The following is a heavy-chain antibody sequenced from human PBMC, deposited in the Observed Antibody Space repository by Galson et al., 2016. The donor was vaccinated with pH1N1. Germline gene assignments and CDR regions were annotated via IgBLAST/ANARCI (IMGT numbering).Heavy chain of an antibody. CDR1: GYTFNTYA. D-gene: IGHD3-10*01. V-gene: IGHV7-4-1*02. Sequence: SVKVSCKASGYTFNTYALNWVRQAPGQGLEWMGWINTDTGNPTYAPGFAGRFVFSLDTSVSTAYLQITSLKAEATAVYYCARGFYYGSGSFWPWDYWGQGTLVTVSS. CDR2: INTDTGNP. CDR3: ARGFYYGSGSFWPWDY. J-gene: IGHJ4*02.